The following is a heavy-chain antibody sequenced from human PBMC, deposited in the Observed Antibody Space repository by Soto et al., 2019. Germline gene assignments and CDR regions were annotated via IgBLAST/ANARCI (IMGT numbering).Heavy chain of an antibody. J-gene: IGHJ5*02. V-gene: IGHV4-39*01. Sequence: SETLSLTCTVSGGSISTYDWGWIRQSPGKGLEWIGSMYYSGSTHYTPSLKSRVTISGDTSKNQFSLKLSSVTVADTAVYYCARQAPPRAWFDPWGQGILVTVSS. CDR2: MYYSGST. CDR1: GGSISTYD. CDR3: ARQAPPRAWFDP.